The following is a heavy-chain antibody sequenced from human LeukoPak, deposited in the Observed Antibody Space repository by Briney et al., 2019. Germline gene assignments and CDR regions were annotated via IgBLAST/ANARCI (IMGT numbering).Heavy chain of an antibody. Sequence: PSETLSLTCAVYGGSFSGYYWSWIRQPPGKGLEWIGEINHSGSTNYNPSLKSRVTISVDTSKNQFSLKLSSVTAADTAVYYCAGEAGYSSTINWFDPWGQGILVTVSS. CDR2: INHSGST. CDR3: AGEAGYSSTINWFDP. J-gene: IGHJ5*02. CDR1: GGSFSGYY. V-gene: IGHV4-34*01. D-gene: IGHD6-13*01.